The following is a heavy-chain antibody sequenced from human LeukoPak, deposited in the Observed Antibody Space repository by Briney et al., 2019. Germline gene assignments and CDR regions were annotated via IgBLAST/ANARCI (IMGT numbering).Heavy chain of an antibody. J-gene: IGHJ6*02. CDR3: ANLIAAYGGNQRYYYYYGMDV. Sequence: GGSLRLSCSASGFTFSSYAMHWVRQAPGKGLEWVVVISYDGSNKYYADSVKGRFTISRDNSKNTLYLQMNSLRAEDTAVYYCANLIAAYGGNQRYYYYYGMDVWGQGTTVTVSS. CDR2: ISYDGSNK. V-gene: IGHV3-30*04. D-gene: IGHD4-23*01. CDR1: GFTFSSYA.